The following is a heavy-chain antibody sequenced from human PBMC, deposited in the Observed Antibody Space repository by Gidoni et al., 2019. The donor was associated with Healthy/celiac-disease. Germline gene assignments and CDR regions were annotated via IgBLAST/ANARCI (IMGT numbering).Heavy chain of an antibody. J-gene: IGHJ6*02. D-gene: IGHD2-2*01. CDR2: INPSGGST. Sequence: QVQLVQSGAEVKKPGASVKVSCKASGYTFTSYYMHWVRQAPGQGLEWMGIINPSGGSTSYAQKFQGRVTMTRDTSTSTVYMELSSLRSEDTAVYYCAIRLYCSSTSCDYYYYGMDVWGQGTTVTVSS. V-gene: IGHV1-46*01. CDR3: AIRLYCSSTSCDYYYYGMDV. CDR1: GYTFTSYY.